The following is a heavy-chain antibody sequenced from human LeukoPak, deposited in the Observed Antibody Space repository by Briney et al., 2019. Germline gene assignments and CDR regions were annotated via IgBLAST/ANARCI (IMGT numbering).Heavy chain of an antibody. Sequence: GGSLRLSCAASGFAFSSYAMTWVRQAPGKGLEWVSAISDDGDAKYADSVKGRFTVSRDNSKNTLYLQMNSLRAEDTAVYYCARDREAVAGTGAFDIWGQGTMVTVSS. CDR2: ISDDGDA. V-gene: IGHV3-23*01. CDR3: ARDREAVAGTGAFDI. D-gene: IGHD6-19*01. J-gene: IGHJ3*02. CDR1: GFAFSSYA.